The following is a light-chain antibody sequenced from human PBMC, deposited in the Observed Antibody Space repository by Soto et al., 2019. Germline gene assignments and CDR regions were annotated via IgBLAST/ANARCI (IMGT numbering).Light chain of an antibody. V-gene: IGKV3-20*01. CDR2: GAS. Sequence: DIVLTQSPGTLSLSPGERATLSCRASESVGSSYLAWYQQKPGQAPRLLIYGASSRATGIPDRFSDSGSGTDFTLTISRLEPEDFAVYYCHQYGSSPTFGQGTKVEIK. CDR1: ESVGSSY. CDR3: HQYGSSPT. J-gene: IGKJ1*01.